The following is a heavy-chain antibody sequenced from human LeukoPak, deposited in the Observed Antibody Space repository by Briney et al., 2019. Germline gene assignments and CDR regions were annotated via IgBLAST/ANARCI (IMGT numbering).Heavy chain of an antibody. V-gene: IGHV1-18*01. CDR3: ARRGIYCSGGTCQGGHLDY. CDR1: GYTFNSYG. J-gene: IGHJ4*02. Sequence: ASVKVSCKASGYTFNSYGISWVRQAPGQGLVWMGWISAYTGNTNYAQKVQGRVTMTTDTSTPTAYMEVRSLRSDDTAVYYCARRGIYCSGGTCQGGHLDYWGQGTLVTVSS. D-gene: IGHD2-15*01. CDR2: ISAYTGNT.